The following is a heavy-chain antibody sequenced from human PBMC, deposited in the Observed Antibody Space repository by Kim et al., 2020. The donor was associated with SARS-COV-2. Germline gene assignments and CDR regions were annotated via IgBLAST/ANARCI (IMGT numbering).Heavy chain of an antibody. Sequence: GGSLRLSCAASGFTFGSYAMQWVRQAPGKGLEWVAVISYDGSNKYYADSVKGRFTISRDNSKNTLYLQMNSLRAEDTAVYYCAREHYPDRGGSYRSDDAFDIWGQGTMVTVSS. V-gene: IGHV3-30-3*01. CDR1: GFTFGSYA. J-gene: IGHJ3*02. CDR3: AREHYPDRGGSYRSDDAFDI. D-gene: IGHD1-26*01. CDR2: ISYDGSNK.